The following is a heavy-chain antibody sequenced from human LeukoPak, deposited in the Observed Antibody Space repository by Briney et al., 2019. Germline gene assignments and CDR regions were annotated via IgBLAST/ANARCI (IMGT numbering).Heavy chain of an antibody. D-gene: IGHD2-2*01. CDR3: ARGHCSSTSCSLYYYYYGMDV. J-gene: IGHJ6*02. Sequence: GGSLRLSCAASGFTFSSYAMSWVRQAPGKGLEWVSAISGSGGSTYYADSVKGRFTISRDNSKNTLYLQMNSLRAEDTAVYYCARGHCSSTSCSLYYYYYGMDVWGQGTTVTVSS. V-gene: IGHV3-23*01. CDR2: ISGSGGST. CDR1: GFTFSSYA.